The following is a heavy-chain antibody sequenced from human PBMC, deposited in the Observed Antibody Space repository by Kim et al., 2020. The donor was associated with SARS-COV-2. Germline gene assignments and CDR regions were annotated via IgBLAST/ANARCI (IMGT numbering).Heavy chain of an antibody. CDR2: ISYDGSNK. CDR3: AKDGRYFDWFFDY. D-gene: IGHD3-9*01. J-gene: IGHJ4*02. Sequence: GGSLRLSCAASGFTFRSYGMHWVRQAPGKGLEWVAVISYDGSNKYYADSVKGRFTISRDNSKNTLYLQMNSLRAEDTAVYYCAKDGRYFDWFFDYWGQGTLVTVSS. CDR1: GFTFRSYG. V-gene: IGHV3-30*18.